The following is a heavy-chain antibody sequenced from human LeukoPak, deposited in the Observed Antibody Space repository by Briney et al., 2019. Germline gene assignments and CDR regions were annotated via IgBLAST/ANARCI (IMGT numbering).Heavy chain of an antibody. CDR3: SHLCLFGGDASDF. CDR1: GFTFSDYG. V-gene: IGHV3-30*03. J-gene: IGHJ3*01. D-gene: IGHD4-23*01. Sequence: GGSLRLSCAASGFTFSDYGMHWVRQAPGKGLEWVADISFDGSNGFYADSVKGRFTFSRDNSKNTLYLQMNSLRVEDTAVYYCSHLCLFGGDASDFWGQGTMVTVSS. CDR2: ISFDGSNG.